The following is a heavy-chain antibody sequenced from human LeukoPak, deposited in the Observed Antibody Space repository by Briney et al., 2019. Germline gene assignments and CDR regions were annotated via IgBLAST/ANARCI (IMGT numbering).Heavy chain of an antibody. V-gene: IGHV4-34*01. CDR3: AREGGDSGDYLHFDY. D-gene: IGHD4-17*01. CDR1: GGSFSGYY. Sequence: SETLSLTCAVYGGSFSGYYWSWIRQPPGKGLEWIGEINYSGSTNYNPSLKSRVTISVNTSKNQFSLKLSSVTAADTAMYYCAREGGDSGDYLHFDYWGQGTLVTVSS. J-gene: IGHJ4*02. CDR2: INYSGST.